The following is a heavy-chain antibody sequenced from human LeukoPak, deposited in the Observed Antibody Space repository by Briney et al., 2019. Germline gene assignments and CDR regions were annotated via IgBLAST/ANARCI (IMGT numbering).Heavy chain of an antibody. V-gene: IGHV4-38-2*01. J-gene: IGHJ4*02. CDR3: ATSEGGGFFDY. D-gene: IGHD4-23*01. Sequence: SETLSLTCSVSGYSINSGYHWGWIRQPPGKGLEWIAIMHHTGSTHYNPSLQGRVTISIDTSKNHFSLKLRSVSAADTAIYYCATSEGGGFFDYWGQGTPVTVSS. CDR2: MHHTGST. CDR1: GYSINSGYH.